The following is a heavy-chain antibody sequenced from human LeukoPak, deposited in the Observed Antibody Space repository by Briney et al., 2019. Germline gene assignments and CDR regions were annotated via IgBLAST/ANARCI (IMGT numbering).Heavy chain of an antibody. Sequence: GGSLRLSCAASGFTPSTNYMSWVRQAPGKGLEWVSVIYSGGSTYYADSVKGRFTISRDNSKNTLYLQMNSLRAEDTAVYYCSGWTRSFDYWGQGTLVTVSS. CDR1: GFTPSTNY. CDR3: SGWTRSFDY. V-gene: IGHV3-53*01. CDR2: IYSGGST. D-gene: IGHD6-19*01. J-gene: IGHJ4*02.